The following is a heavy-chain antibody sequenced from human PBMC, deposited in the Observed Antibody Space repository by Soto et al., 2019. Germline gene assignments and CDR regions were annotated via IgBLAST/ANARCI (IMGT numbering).Heavy chain of an antibody. CDR2: IYYSGST. D-gene: IGHD2-2*01. CDR1: VGSISSYY. V-gene: IGHV4-59*01. J-gene: IGHJ3*02. Sequence: ETLSLTCTVSVGSISSYYWSWIRQPPGKGLEWIGYIYYSGSTNYNPSLKSRVTISVDTSKNQFSLKLSSVTAADTAVYYCARHSGVPAAAIPGGDAFDIWGQGTMVTVS. CDR3: ARHSGVPAAAIPGGDAFDI.